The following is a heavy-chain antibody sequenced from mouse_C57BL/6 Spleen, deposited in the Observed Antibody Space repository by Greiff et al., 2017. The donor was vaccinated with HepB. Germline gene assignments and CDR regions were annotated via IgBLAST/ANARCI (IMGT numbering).Heavy chain of an antibody. Sequence: LQESGAELARPGASVKLSCKASGYTFTSYGISWVKQRTGQGLEWIGEIYPRSGNTYYNEKFKGKATLTADKSSSTAYMELRSLTSEDSAVYFCARSRITTALAKDFDVWGTGTTVTVSS. D-gene: IGHD1-1*01. V-gene: IGHV1-81*01. CDR2: IYPRSGNT. CDR3: ARSRITTALAKDFDV. J-gene: IGHJ1*03. CDR1: GYTFTSYG.